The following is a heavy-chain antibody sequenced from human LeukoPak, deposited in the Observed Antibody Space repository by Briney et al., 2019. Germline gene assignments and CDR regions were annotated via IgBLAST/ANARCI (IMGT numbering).Heavy chain of an antibody. Sequence: PGESLRLSCAASGLTFSSYAMSWVRQAPRKGLEWVSVISGGGGSTYYADSVKGRFTISRDNSKSTLYLQMNSLRAEDTAIYYCAKARFGVLTRWDYWGQGTLVTVSS. V-gene: IGHV3-23*01. CDR1: GLTFSSYA. CDR3: AKARFGVLTRWDY. J-gene: IGHJ4*02. CDR2: ISGGGGST. D-gene: IGHD3-3*01.